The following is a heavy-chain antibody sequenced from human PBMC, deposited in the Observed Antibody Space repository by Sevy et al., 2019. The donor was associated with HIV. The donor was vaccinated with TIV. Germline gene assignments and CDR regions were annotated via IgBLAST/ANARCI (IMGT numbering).Heavy chain of an antibody. J-gene: IGHJ4*02. CDR3: ARALKSLWGCYYFDY. CDR1: GGSVSSGSYY. CDR2: IYYSGST. Sequence: SETLSLTCTVSGGSVSSGSYYWSWIRQPPGKGLEWIGYIYYSGSTNYNPSLKSRVTISVDTSKNQFSMKLSSVTAADMAVYYCARALKSLWGCYYFDYWGQGTLVTVSS. D-gene: IGHD2-15*01. V-gene: IGHV4-61*01.